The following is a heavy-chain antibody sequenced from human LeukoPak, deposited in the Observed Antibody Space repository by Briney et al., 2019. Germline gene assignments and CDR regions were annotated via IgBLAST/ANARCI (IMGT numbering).Heavy chain of an antibody. D-gene: IGHD4-17*01. CDR2: ISYDGSNK. CDR3: AKDTLAYGDSYFDY. CDR1: GFTFSSYG. V-gene: IGHV3-30*18. J-gene: IGHJ4*02. Sequence: GGSLRLSCAATGFTFSSYGMHWVRQAPGKGLEWVAVISYDGSNKYYADSVKGRFTISRDNSKNTLYLQMNSLRAEDTAVYYCAKDTLAYGDSYFDYWGQGTLVTVSS.